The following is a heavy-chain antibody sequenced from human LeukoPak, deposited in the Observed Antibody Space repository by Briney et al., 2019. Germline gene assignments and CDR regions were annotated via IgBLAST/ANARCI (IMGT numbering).Heavy chain of an antibody. Sequence: GGSLRLSCAASGFTFSRFNMNWVRHTPGKGLEWISYISSSSSTIYYADSVKGRFTISRDNAKSSLYLQMNSLRDEDTAVYYCARYPSVAATGWGRWFDHWGQGTLVTVSS. CDR2: ISSSSSTI. V-gene: IGHV3-48*02. D-gene: IGHD6-13*01. CDR1: GFTFSRFN. CDR3: ARYPSVAATGWGRWFDH. J-gene: IGHJ5*02.